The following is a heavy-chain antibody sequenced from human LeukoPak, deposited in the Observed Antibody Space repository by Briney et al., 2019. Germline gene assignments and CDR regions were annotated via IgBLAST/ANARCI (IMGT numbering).Heavy chain of an antibody. CDR1: GDSISSGGYY. J-gene: IGHJ3*02. CDR2: IYYSGST. CDR3: ARDSPHYGSGSSWTFDI. D-gene: IGHD3-10*01. Sequence: PSQTLSLTCTVSGDSISSGGYYWSWLRQHPGKGLEWIGYIYYSGSTYYNPSLKSRVIISVDTSKNQYSLKLNSVTAADTAVYYCARDSPHYGSGSSWTFDIWGQGTMVSVSS. V-gene: IGHV4-31*03.